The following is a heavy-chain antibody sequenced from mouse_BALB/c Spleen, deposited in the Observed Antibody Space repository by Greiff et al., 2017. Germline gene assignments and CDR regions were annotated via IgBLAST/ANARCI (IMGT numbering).Heavy chain of an antibody. Sequence: EVQRVESGGGLVKPGGSLKLSCAASGFAFSSYDMSWVRQTPEKRLEWVAYISSGGGSTYYPDTVKGRFTISRDNAKNTLYLQMSSLKSEDTAMYYCARQIYYGNYVLYAMDYWGQGTSVTVSS. V-gene: IGHV5-12-1*01. D-gene: IGHD2-1*01. J-gene: IGHJ4*01. CDR3: ARQIYYGNYVLYAMDY. CDR2: ISSGGGST. CDR1: GFAFSSYD.